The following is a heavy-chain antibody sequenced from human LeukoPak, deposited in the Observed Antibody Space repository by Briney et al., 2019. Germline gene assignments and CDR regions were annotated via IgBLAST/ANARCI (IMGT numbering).Heavy chain of an antibody. Sequence: SETLSLTCAVYGGSFRGYYWSWIRQPPGKGLEWIGYIYYSGSTYYNPSLKSRVTISVDTSKNQFSLKLSSVTAADTAVYYCASALLLGWFDPWGQGTLVTVSS. V-gene: IGHV4-34*09. CDR2: IYYSGST. J-gene: IGHJ5*02. CDR1: GGSFRGYY. CDR3: ASALLLGWFDP. D-gene: IGHD2-15*01.